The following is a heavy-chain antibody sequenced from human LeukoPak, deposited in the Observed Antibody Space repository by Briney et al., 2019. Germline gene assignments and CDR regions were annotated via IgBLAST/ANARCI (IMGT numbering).Heavy chain of an antibody. J-gene: IGHJ3*02. D-gene: IGHD6-6*01. CDR1: GFTFSNAW. V-gene: IGHV3-15*01. Sequence: GGSLRLSCAASGFTFSNAWMSWVRQAPGKGLEWVGRIKSKTDDETTDYAAPVKGRCTISRDDSKNTLYLQMNSLKTEDTAVYYCARVASSSSSRFHAFDIWGQGTMVTVSS. CDR2: IKSKTDDETT. CDR3: ARVASSSSSRFHAFDI.